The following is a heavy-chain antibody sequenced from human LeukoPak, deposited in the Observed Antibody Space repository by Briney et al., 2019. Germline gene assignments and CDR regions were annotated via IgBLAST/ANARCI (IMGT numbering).Heavy chain of an antibody. V-gene: IGHV3-11*01. D-gene: IGHD2-15*01. CDR2: ISSSGSTI. CDR3: ARGAGCSGGSCYYPRYYYGMDV. J-gene: IGHJ6*04. CDR1: GFTFSDYY. Sequence: GGSLRLSCAASGFTFSDYYTSWIRQAPGKGLEWISYISSSGSTIYYADSVKGRFTISRDNAKNSLYLQMNSLRGEDTAVYYCARGAGCSGGSCYYPRYYYGMDVWGKGTTVTVSS.